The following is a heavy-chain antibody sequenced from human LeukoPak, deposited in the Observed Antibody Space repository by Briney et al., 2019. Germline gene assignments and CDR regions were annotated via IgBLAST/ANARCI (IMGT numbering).Heavy chain of an antibody. V-gene: IGHV3-21*01. D-gene: IGHD3/OR15-3a*01. CDR3: ARVARTYLYYYMDV. CDR2: ISSSSSYI. J-gene: IGHJ6*03. Sequence: GGSLRLSCAASGFTFSDYNMNWVRQAPGKGLEWVSSISSSSSYIYYADSVKGRFTISRDNAKNSLYLQMNSLRAEDTAVYYCARVARTYLYYYMDVWGKGTTVTVSS. CDR1: GFTFSDYN.